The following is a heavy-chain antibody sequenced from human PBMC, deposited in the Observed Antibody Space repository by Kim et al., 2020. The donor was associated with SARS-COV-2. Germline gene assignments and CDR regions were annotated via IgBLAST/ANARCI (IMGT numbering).Heavy chain of an antibody. Sequence: GGSLRLSCAASGFTFSRCCMSWVRQAPGKGLEWVANIKHDGSDKYYVDSVKGRFTISRDNSKNSMYLQMNTLRAEDTAVYYCARLSPLYTYYYDSSGFRDYWGQGTLVTVS. CDR1: GFTFSRCC. V-gene: IGHV3-7*01. J-gene: IGHJ4*02. CDR3: ARLSPLYTYYYDSSGFRDY. D-gene: IGHD3-22*01. CDR2: IKHDGSDK.